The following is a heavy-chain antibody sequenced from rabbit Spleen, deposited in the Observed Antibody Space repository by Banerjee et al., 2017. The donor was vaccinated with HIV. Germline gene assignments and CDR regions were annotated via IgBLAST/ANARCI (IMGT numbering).Heavy chain of an antibody. J-gene: IGHJ4*01. D-gene: IGHD2-1*01. CDR1: GFTLSSYY. CDR2: IEPIFGKT. V-gene: IGHV1S7*01. Sequence: HLKESGGGLVQPEGSLKLSCTASGFTLSSYYMNWVRQAPGKGLEWIGYIEPIFGKTYYASWVNGRFTISSHNAQNTLYLQLSSLTAADTATYFCVRDQAGDADYGPYYLNLWGQGTLVTVS. CDR3: VRDQAGDADYGPYYLNL.